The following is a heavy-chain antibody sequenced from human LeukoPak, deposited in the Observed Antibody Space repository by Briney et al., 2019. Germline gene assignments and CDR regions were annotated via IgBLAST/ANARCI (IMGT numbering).Heavy chain of an antibody. J-gene: IGHJ4*02. V-gene: IGHV4-39*01. CDR1: GGSISSSSYY. D-gene: IGHD5-18*01. CDR2: IYYSGST. CDR3: ARTSDTAMVGNFDY. Sequence: PSETLSLTCTVSGGSISSSSYYWGWIRQPPGKGLEWIGSIYYSGSTYYNPSLKSRVTISVDTSKNQFSLKLSSVTAADTAVYYCARTSDTAMVGNFDYWGQGTPVTVSS.